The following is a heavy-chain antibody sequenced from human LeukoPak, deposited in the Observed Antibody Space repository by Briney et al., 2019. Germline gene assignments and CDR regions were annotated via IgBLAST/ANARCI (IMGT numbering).Heavy chain of an antibody. CDR3: ARDSGWAFDI. CDR2: IYYSGST. J-gene: IGHJ3*02. V-gene: IGHV4-59*01. CDR1: GGSISSYY. D-gene: IGHD3-10*01. Sequence: SETLSLTCTVSGGSISSYYWSSIRQPPGKGLEWIGYIYYSGSTNYNPSLKSRVTISVDTSKNQFSLKLSSVTAADTAVYYCARDSGWAFDIWGQGAMVTVSS.